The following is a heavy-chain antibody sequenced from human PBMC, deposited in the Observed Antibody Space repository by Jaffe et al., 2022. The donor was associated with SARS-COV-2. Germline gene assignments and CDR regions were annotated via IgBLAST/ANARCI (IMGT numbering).Heavy chain of an antibody. V-gene: IGHV3-48*03. D-gene: IGHD2-15*01. CDR1: GFTFSSYE. CDR2: ISSSGSTI. Sequence: EVQLVESGGGLVQPGGSLRLSCAASGFTFSSYEMNWVRQAPGKGLEWVSYISSSGSTIYYADSVKGRFTISRDNAKNSLYLQMNSLRAEDTAVYYCAREPKAVDCSGGSCYFRYYYYGMDVWGQGTTVTVSS. J-gene: IGHJ6*02. CDR3: AREPKAVDCSGGSCYFRYYYYGMDV.